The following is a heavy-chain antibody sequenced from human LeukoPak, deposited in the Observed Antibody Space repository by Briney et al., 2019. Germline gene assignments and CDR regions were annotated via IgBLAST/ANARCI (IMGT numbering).Heavy chain of an antibody. Sequence: GGTLRLSCAASGFTLSSYGMNWARQAPGKGLEWISYIGSAIYYADSVKGRFTISRDNAKNSLYLQMNSLRAEDTAVYYCARDHAYALDIWGQGALVTVSS. CDR3: ARDHAYALDI. J-gene: IGHJ3*02. V-gene: IGHV3-48*01. CDR1: GFTLSSYG. CDR2: IGSAI. D-gene: IGHD2-2*01.